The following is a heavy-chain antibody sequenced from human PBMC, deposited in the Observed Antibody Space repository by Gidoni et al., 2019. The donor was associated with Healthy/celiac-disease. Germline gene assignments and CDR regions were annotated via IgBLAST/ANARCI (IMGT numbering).Heavy chain of an antibody. CDR1: GCSIRSYS. Sequence: QVQLQESGHGLVKPSETMSLTCTVSGCSIRSYSWSWIRQPPGRGLEWIGYIYYSGSTNYNPSLKSRVTISVDTSKNQFSLKLSSVTAADTAVYYCARHSSGWYPPDYWGQGTLVTVSS. J-gene: IGHJ4*02. CDR2: IYYSGST. CDR3: ARHSSGWYPPDY. D-gene: IGHD6-19*01. V-gene: IGHV4-59*08.